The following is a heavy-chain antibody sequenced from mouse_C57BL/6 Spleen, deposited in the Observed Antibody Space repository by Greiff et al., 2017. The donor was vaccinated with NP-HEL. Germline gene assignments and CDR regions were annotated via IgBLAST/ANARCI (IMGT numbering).Heavy chain of an antibody. Sequence: DVMLVESGGGLVKPGGSLKLSCAASGFTFSDYGMHWVRQAPEKGLEWVAYISSGSSTIYYADTVKGRFTISRDNAKNTLFLQMTSLRSEDTAMYYCARPMVTTNFDVWGTGTTVTVSS. CDR3: ARPMVTTNFDV. V-gene: IGHV5-17*01. CDR2: ISSGSSTI. D-gene: IGHD2-2*01. CDR1: GFTFSDYG. J-gene: IGHJ1*03.